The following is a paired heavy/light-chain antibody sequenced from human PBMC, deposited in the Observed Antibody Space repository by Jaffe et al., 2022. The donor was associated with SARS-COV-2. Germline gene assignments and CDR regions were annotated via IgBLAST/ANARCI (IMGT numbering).Light chain of an antibody. J-gene: IGKJ4*01. V-gene: IGKV4-1*01. CDR2: WAS. CDR3: QQYYSSPLT. Sequence: DIVMTQSPDSLAVSLGERATINCKSSQSVSYSSNNKNYLAWYQQKPGQSPKLLIYWASTRESGVPDRFSGSGSGTDFTLTINGLQAEDVAVYYCQQYYSSPLTFGGGTKVEI. CDR1: QSVSYSSNNKNY.
Heavy chain of an antibody. CDR3: AREKTDTKPFCVGTTCYGAYYGMDV. J-gene: IGHJ6*02. V-gene: IGHV3-33*01. CDR1: GFTFSNYG. D-gene: IGHD2-15*01. CDR2: IWFDGGNK. Sequence: QVQLVESGGGGVQPGRSLRLSCAASGFTFSNYGMHWVRQAPGKGLEWVAVIWFDGGNKYYADSVKGRFTISRDNSKNTLYLQANSLSAEDTAVYYCAREKTDTKPFCVGTTCYGAYYGMDVWGQGTTVTVSS.